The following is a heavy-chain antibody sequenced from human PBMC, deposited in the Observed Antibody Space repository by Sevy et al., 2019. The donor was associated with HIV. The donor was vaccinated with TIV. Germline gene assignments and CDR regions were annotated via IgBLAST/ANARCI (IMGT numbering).Heavy chain of an antibody. V-gene: IGHV1-24*01. D-gene: IGHD3-22*01. CDR3: ATTKDYYDSSGYPFDY. CDR1: GSTLSQLS. J-gene: IGHJ4*02. Sequence: ASVKVSCKVSGSTLSQLSMHWVRQAPGKGLEWMGSFDPEDGETIYAQEFQGRLTMTEDTSTDTAYMELSSLRSEDTAVYYCATTKDYYDSSGYPFDYWGQGTLVTVSS. CDR2: FDPEDGET.